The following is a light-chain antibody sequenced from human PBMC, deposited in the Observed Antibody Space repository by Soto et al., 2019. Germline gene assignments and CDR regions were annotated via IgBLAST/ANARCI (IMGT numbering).Light chain of an antibody. CDR2: AAS. Sequence: DIQMTQSPSSLSASVGDRVTITCRATQGISNYLAWYQQKPGKVPKLLIYAASTLQSGVPSRFSGSGSGTDFTLTINSLQPEDVATYYCQKYISASFTFGPGTNVDIK. CDR1: QGISNY. V-gene: IGKV1-27*01. CDR3: QKYISASFT. J-gene: IGKJ3*01.